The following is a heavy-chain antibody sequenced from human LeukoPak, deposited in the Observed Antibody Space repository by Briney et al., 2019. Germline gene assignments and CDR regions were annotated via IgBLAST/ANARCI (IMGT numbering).Heavy chain of an antibody. D-gene: IGHD5-18*01. CDR2: INPSGGNT. CDR1: GYTFTSYF. V-gene: IGHV1-46*01. J-gene: IGHJ5*02. CDR3: ARALPHRRLMDTTMEQHWFDP. Sequence: ASVKVSCKASGYTFTSYFMHWVRQAPGQGLEWMGIINPSGGNTNYAQKFQGRVTMTRDMSASTVYMDLSSLRSEDTAMYYCARALPHRRLMDTTMEQHWFDPWGQGTLVTVSS.